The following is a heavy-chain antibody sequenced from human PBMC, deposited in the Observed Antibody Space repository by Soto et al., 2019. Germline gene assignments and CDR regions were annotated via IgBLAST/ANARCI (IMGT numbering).Heavy chain of an antibody. CDR3: TRDPRSASGWGGFFDT. CDR1: GFTLSDHC. CDR2: IRNKAKSDTT. D-gene: IGHD6-19*01. Sequence: EVQLVDSGGGLVQPGGSLRLSCAASGFTLSDHCMDWVRQAPGKGLEWVGRIRNKAKSDTTEYAASVKGGFTVSRDDSENALYLQMNNLQTDDTAVYYCTRDPRSASGWGGFFDTWGRGSLVTVSS. V-gene: IGHV3-72*01. J-gene: IGHJ4*02.